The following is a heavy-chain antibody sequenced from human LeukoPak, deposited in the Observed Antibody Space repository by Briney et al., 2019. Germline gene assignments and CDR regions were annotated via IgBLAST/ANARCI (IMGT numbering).Heavy chain of an antibody. J-gene: IGHJ3*01. Sequence: SETLSLTCAVSGGSISSSNWWSWVRQSPGKGLEWIGEVYHSGSTNNNPSLKSRVTISIDKSKHQFSLKLTSVTAADTAVYYCAGGDYSSGFDFWGQGTMVTVSS. CDR1: GGSISSSNW. V-gene: IGHV4-4*02. D-gene: IGHD6-25*01. CDR2: VYHSGST. CDR3: AGGDYSSGFDF.